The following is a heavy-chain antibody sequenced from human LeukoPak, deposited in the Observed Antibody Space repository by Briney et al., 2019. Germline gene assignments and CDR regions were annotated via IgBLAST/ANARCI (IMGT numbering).Heavy chain of an antibody. V-gene: IGHV3-30-3*01. CDR1: GFTFSSYA. CDR3: ARTYYDFWSGWAN. J-gene: IGHJ4*02. CDR2: ISYDGSNK. D-gene: IGHD3-3*01. Sequence: GRSLRLSCAASGFTFSSYAMHWVRQAPGKGLEWVVVISYDGSNKYYADSVKGRFTISRDNAKNSLYLQMNSLRAEDTAVYYCARTYYDFWSGWANWGQGTLVTVSS.